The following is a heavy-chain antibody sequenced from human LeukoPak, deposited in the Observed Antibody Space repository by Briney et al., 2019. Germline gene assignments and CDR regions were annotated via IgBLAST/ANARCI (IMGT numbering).Heavy chain of an antibody. CDR1: GGSISSYY. V-gene: IGHV4-59*01. Sequence: SETLSLTCTVSGGSISSYYWSWIRQPPGKGLEWIGYFYYSGSTNYNPSLKSRVTISVDTSKNQFSLKLSSVTAADTAVYYCARDGSGYYDSSGYYYFDYWGQGTLVTVSS. CDR3: ARDGSGYYDSSGYYYFDY. D-gene: IGHD3-22*01. J-gene: IGHJ4*02. CDR2: FYYSGST.